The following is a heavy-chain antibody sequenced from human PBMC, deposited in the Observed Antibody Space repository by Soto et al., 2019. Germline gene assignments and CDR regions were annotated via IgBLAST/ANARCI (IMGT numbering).Heavy chain of an antibody. J-gene: IGHJ6*02. D-gene: IGHD6-6*01. V-gene: IGHV4-39*07. CDR2: IYYSGIT. CDR3: ARGSSIAGLYYGMDV. Sequence: SETLSLTCTVSGGSISSSSYYWGWIRQPPGKGLEWIGSIYYSGITYYNPSLKSRVTISLDTSKNQFSLKLSSVTAADTAVYYCARGSSIAGLYYGMDVWGQGTTVTVSS. CDR1: GGSISSSSYY.